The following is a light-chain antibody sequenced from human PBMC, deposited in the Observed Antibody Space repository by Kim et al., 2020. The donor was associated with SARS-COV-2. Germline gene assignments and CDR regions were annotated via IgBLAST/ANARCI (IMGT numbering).Light chain of an antibody. CDR3: QAWDISTVV. V-gene: IGLV3-1*01. CDR1: KLGDKY. CDR2: QDT. Sequence: ATPGQTASIICSGDKLGDKYASWYQHKPGQSPVVVIYQDTERPSGIPGRFSGSNFGNTATLTISGAQPMDEADYYCQAWDISTVVFGGGTQLTVL. J-gene: IGLJ2*01.